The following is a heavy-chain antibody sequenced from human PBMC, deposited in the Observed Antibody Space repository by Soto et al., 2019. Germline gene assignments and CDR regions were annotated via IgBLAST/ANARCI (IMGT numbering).Heavy chain of an antibody. CDR3: ATALVRLGYFDY. D-gene: IGHD3-22*01. CDR1: GYTLTGLS. Sequence: ASVKISCKVSGYTLTGLSMHWVRQAPGKGLEWMGGFDPEDGETIYAQKFQGRVTMTEDTSTDTAYMELSSLRSEDTAVYYCATALVRLGYFDYWGQGTLVTVSS. V-gene: IGHV1-24*01. CDR2: FDPEDGET. J-gene: IGHJ4*02.